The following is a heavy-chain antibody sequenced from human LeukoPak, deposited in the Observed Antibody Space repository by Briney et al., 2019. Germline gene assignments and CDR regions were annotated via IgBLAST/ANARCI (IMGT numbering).Heavy chain of an antibody. CDR2: IYYSDST. CDR3: ARGTGNSSGYYYSRYYYYMDV. D-gene: IGHD3-22*01. V-gene: IGHV4-59*12. J-gene: IGHJ6*03. CDR1: GGSINNYF. Sequence: PSETLSLTCTVSGGSINNYFWSWIRQPPGKGLECIAYIYYSDSTNYNPSLKSRVTISVDTSKNQFSLRLSSVTAADTAVYYCARGTGNSSGYYYSRYYYYMDVWGKGTTVTVSS.